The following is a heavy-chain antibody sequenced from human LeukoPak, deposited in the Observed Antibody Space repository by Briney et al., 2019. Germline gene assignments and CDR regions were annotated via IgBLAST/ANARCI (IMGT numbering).Heavy chain of an antibody. Sequence: GASVKVSCKASGGTFSSYAISWVRQDPGQGLEWMGGIVPIFGSANYAQRFQGRVTITADESTSTAYMELSSLRSEDTAVYYCAAIRMDWLDGRFDPWGQGTLVTVSS. V-gene: IGHV1-69*13. CDR2: IVPIFGSA. CDR3: AAIRMDWLDGRFDP. CDR1: GGTFSSYA. J-gene: IGHJ5*02. D-gene: IGHD3/OR15-3a*01.